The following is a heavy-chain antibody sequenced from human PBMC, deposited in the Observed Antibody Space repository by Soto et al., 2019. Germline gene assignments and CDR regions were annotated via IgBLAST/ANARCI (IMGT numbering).Heavy chain of an antibody. CDR1: GFTFSSYA. J-gene: IGHJ6*02. D-gene: IGHD2-2*01. CDR3: ASLSAPHCSSTSCYGGSSMDV. V-gene: IGHV3-30-3*01. CDR2: ISYDGSNK. Sequence: GGSLRLSCAASGFTFSSYAMHWVRQAPGKGLEWVAVISYDGSNKYYADSVKGRFTISRDNSKNTLYLQMNSLRAEDTAVYYCASLSAPHCSSTSCYGGSSMDVWGQGTTVTVSS.